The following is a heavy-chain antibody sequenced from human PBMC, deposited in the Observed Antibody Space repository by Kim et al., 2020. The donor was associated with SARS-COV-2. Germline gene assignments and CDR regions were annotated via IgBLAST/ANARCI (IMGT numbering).Heavy chain of an antibody. V-gene: IGHV4-59*08. J-gene: IGHJ4*02. CDR3: SRRGFTMAYFDH. CDR1: NVSLNCYF. CDR2: INYDGTT. Sequence: SETLSLTCTVSNVSLNCYFWRWIRQPPGRGLEWIAYINYDGTTDCYRSLGSGSTLAGDRNKNQFSLKLSFVPAAETALYYCSRRGFTMAYFDHRCRATLV. D-gene: IGHD3-10*01.